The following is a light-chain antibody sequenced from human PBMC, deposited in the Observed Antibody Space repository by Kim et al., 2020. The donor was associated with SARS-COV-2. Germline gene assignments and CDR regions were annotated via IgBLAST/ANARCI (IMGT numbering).Light chain of an antibody. CDR2: DTS. CDR1: QSVSSY. J-gene: IGKJ4*01. Sequence: LSPGERATLSCRASQSVSSYLAWYQQKPGQAPRLLIYDTSNRAAGIPARFSGSGSGTDFTLTISSLEPEDFAVYFCQQRSNWLLTFGGGTKVDIK. CDR3: QQRSNWLLT. V-gene: IGKV3-11*01.